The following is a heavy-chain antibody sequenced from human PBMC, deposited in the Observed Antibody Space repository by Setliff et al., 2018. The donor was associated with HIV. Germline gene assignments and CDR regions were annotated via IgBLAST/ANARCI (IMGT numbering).Heavy chain of an antibody. Sequence: SETLSLTCTVSGGSISSYYWSWIRQPPGKGLEWIGYIYYSGSTNYNPSLKSRVTISVDTSKSQFSLKLSSVTAADTAVYYCARENYYGSGSLDYWGQGTLVTVSS. CDR1: GGSISSYY. V-gene: IGHV4-59*01. J-gene: IGHJ4*02. D-gene: IGHD3-10*01. CDR3: ARENYYGSGSLDY. CDR2: IYYSGST.